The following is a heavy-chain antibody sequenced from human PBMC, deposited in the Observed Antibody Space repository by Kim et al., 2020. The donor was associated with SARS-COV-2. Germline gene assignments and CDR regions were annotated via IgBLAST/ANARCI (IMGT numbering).Heavy chain of an antibody. J-gene: IGHJ5*02. CDR2: IYYSGST. Sequence: SETLSLTCTVSGGSISSSSYYWGWIRQPPGKGLEWIGSIYYSGSTYYNPSLKSRVTISVDTSKNQFSLKLSSVTAADTAVYYCARRMVTFDPWGQGTLVTVSS. D-gene: IGHD2-15*01. CDR1: GGSISSSSYY. V-gene: IGHV4-39*01. CDR3: ARRMVTFDP.